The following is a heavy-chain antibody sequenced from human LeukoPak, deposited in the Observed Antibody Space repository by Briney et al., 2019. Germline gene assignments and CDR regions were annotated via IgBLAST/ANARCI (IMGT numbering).Heavy chain of an antibody. Sequence: GGSLRLSCAASEFIFSSYAMHWVRQAPGKGLEWVAFISYHGSNKYYADSVKGRFTISRDNSKNTLFLQMNSLRAEDTAVYYCAKNTHAYAEIFDYWGQGTLVTVSS. V-gene: IGHV3-30*18. CDR1: EFIFSSYA. J-gene: IGHJ4*02. D-gene: IGHD2-2*01. CDR2: ISYHGSNK. CDR3: AKNTHAYAEIFDY.